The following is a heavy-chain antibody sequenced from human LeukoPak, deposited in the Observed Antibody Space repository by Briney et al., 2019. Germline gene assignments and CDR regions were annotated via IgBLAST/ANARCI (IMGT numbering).Heavy chain of an antibody. D-gene: IGHD3-10*01. J-gene: IGHJ4*02. CDR2: ISGIGGST. CDR3: AKGDRDRSVDY. V-gene: IGHV3-23*01. CDR1: GLTFSIYA. Sequence: PGGPVTLPCAPCGLTFSIYAVSWLRHATGKALQWVSGISGIGGSTYDADSVKGRFTISKDNSKNTLYLKMNSLRAEATAVYYCAKGDRDRSVDYWGQGTLVTVSS.